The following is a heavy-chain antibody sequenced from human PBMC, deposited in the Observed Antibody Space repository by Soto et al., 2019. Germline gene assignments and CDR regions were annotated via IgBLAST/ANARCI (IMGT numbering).Heavy chain of an antibody. J-gene: IGHJ6*02. CDR1: GGTFSSYA. CDR3: ARRRSSSSALGSYYYYGMDV. Sequence: SVKVSCKASGGTFSSYAISWVRQAPGQGLEWMGGIIPIFGTANYAQKFQGRVTITADESTSTAYMELSSLRSEDTAVYYCARRRSSSSALGSYYYYGMDVWGQGTTVTAP. V-gene: IGHV1-69*13. D-gene: IGHD6-6*01. CDR2: IIPIFGTA.